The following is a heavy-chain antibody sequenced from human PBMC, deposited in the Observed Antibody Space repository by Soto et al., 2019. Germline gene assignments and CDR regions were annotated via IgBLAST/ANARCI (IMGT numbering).Heavy chain of an antibody. CDR3: ARGGGSGPYGMDV. D-gene: IGHD3-10*01. CDR1: GYTFSSYD. Sequence: QVQLVQSGAEVREPGASVKVSCKASGYTFSSYDITWVRQAPGQGLEWMGWISTYTGNTNYAQKLQGRVNMTTDTPTNTAYMDMRSLRSDDTAVYYCARGGGSGPYGMDVWGQGTKVTASS. V-gene: IGHV1-18*01. CDR2: ISTYTGNT. J-gene: IGHJ6*02.